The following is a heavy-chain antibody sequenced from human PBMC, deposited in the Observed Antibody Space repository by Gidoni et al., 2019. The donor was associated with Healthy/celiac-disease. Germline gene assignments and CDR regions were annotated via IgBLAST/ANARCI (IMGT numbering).Heavy chain of an antibody. Sequence: EVQLLESGGGLVQPGGSLRLSCAASGFTFSSYAISWVRQAPGKGLEWVSAISGSGGSTYYADSVKGRFTISRDNSKNTLYLQMNSLRAEDTAVYFCASSYEFYYYYGMDVWGQGTTVTVSS. D-gene: IGHD1-26*01. CDR3: ASSYEFYYYYGMDV. CDR1: GFTFSSYA. V-gene: IGHV3-23*01. CDR2: ISGSGGST. J-gene: IGHJ6*02.